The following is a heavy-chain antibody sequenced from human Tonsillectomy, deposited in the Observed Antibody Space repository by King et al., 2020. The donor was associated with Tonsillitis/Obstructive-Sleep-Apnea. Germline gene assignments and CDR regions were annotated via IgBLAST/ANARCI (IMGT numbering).Heavy chain of an antibody. CDR2: IIPIFGTP. J-gene: IGHJ5*02. CDR1: GGTFSNYA. D-gene: IGHD4-17*01. Sequence: QLVQSGAEVKKPGSSVKVSCKASGGTFSNYAFSWVRQAPGQGLEWMGGIIPIFGTPNYAQKFQGRVTITADESTSTVYMELSSLKSEDTAVYYCAREEGGGDYGEYGGGWFDPWGQGTLVTVSS. CDR3: AREEGGGDYGEYGGGWFDP. V-gene: IGHV1-69*12.